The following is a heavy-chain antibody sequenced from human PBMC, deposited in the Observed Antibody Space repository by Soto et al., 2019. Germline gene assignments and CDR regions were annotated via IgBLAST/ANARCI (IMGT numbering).Heavy chain of an antibody. V-gene: IGHV4-30-4*01. CDR1: GGSISSGDYY. Sequence: PSETLSLTCTVSGGSISSGDYYWSWIRQPPGKGLEWIGYIYYSGSTYYNPSLKSRVTISVDTSKNQFSLKLSSVTAADTAVYYCARAPVDIVATITYYYYGMDFWGQATTVTVSS. D-gene: IGHD5-12*01. CDR2: IYYSGST. J-gene: IGHJ6*02. CDR3: ARAPVDIVATITYYYYGMDF.